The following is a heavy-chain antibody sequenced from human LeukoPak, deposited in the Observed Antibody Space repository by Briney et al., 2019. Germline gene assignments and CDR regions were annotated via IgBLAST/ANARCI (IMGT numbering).Heavy chain of an antibody. CDR1: GFTFSTYW. CDR3: AKGAYYYYYMDV. CDR2: INSDGSST. V-gene: IGHV3-74*01. J-gene: IGHJ6*03. Sequence: GGSLRLSCAASGFTFSTYWMHWVRQAPGKGLVWVSRINSDGSSTSYADSVKGRFTISRDNAKNTLYLQINNLRAEDTAVYYCAKGAYYYYYMDVWGKGTTVTVSS.